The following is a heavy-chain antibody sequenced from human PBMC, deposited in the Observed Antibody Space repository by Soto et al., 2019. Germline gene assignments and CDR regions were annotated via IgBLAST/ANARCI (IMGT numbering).Heavy chain of an antibody. CDR1: GGTFSSYA. J-gene: IGHJ4*02. CDR2: IIPIFGTA. V-gene: IGHV1-69*01. CDR3: ARDTGHYGTDTGGLDY. D-gene: IGHD3-10*01. Sequence: QAQLVQSGAEVKKPGSSVKVSCKASGGTFSSYAISWVRQAPGQGLEWMGGIIPIFGTANYAQKFQGRVTITADESTSTAYMELSSLRSEDTAVYYCARDTGHYGTDTGGLDYWGQGTLVTVSS.